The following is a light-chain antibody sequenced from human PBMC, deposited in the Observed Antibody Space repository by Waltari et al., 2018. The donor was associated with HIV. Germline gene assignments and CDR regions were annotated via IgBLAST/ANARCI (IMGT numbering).Light chain of an antibody. V-gene: IGLV2-23*02. CDR3: CSYATGSTWV. J-gene: IGLJ3*02. Sequence: QCSLTQPPAVSGSPGQSITLPRVGTNTDIWSSNLVSWYQTHPDRPPTLILDQLTTRPSGISSRFAGSKSRRTASLTSSGLQAEDEADYYCCSYATGSTWVFGGGTKLTVL. CDR2: QLT. CDR1: NTDIWSSNL.